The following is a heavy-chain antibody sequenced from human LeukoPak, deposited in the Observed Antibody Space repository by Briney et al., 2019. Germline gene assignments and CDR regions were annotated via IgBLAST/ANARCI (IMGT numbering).Heavy chain of an antibody. CDR3: VKDKGPMVRGDGMDV. Sequence: PGRSLRLSCAVSGFTFDGHAMHWVRQAPGEGLEWVAGISWNSGIIAYADSVKGRFTISRDNAKNSLYLQMNSLRPEDTAMYYCVKDKGPMVRGDGMDVWGQGTAVTASS. D-gene: IGHD3-10*01. V-gene: IGHV3-9*01. CDR2: ISWNSGII. CDR1: GFTFDGHA. J-gene: IGHJ6*02.